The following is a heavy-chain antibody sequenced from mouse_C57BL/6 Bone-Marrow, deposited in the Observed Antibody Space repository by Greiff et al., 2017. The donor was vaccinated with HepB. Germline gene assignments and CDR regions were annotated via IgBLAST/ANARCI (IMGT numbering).Heavy chain of an antibody. J-gene: IGHJ3*01. V-gene: IGHV1-81*01. CDR3: ARPFITTVVRRFAY. CDR2: IYPRSGNT. Sequence: QVQLQQSGAELARPGASVKLSCKASGYTFTSYGISWVKQRTGQGLEWIGEIYPRSGNTYYNEKFKGKATLTADKSSSTAYMELRSLTSEDSAVYFCARPFITTVVRRFAYWGQGTLVTVSA. CDR1: GYTFTSYG. D-gene: IGHD1-1*01.